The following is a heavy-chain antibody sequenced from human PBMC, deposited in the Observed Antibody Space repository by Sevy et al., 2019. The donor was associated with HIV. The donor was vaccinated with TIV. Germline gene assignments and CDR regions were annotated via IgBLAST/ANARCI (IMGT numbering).Heavy chain of an antibody. V-gene: IGHV3-11*04. CDR1: GFSFSDYY. CDR2: ISGSGNSI. Sequence: GGSLRLSCAASGFSFSDYYMSWIHQAPGKGLEWVSYISGSGNSIYYADSVKGRFTISRDNAKNSLYLQMTSLRAEDTAVYYCARSETGHNYYYYYGMDVWGQGTTVTVSS. J-gene: IGHJ6*02. CDR3: ARSETGHNYYYYYGMDV.